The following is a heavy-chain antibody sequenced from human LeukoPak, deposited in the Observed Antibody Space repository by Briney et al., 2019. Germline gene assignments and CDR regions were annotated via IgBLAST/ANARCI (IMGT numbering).Heavy chain of an antibody. Sequence: PSETLSLTCTVSGGSISAYYWSWIRQPPGKGLEWIGYISYSGSTYYNPSLESRVTISIDTSKNQFSLMLTSVTAADTAVYYCASAPFRGTNSRGAFDIWGQGTMVTVSS. CDR2: ISYSGST. J-gene: IGHJ3*02. CDR1: GGSISAYY. CDR3: ASAPFRGTNSRGAFDI. D-gene: IGHD4/OR15-4a*01. V-gene: IGHV4-59*01.